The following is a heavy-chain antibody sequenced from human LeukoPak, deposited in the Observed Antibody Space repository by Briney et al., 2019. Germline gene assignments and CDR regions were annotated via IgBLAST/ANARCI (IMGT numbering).Heavy chain of an antibody. D-gene: IGHD3-22*01. CDR2: ISNSDDST. J-gene: IGHJ4*02. CDR1: GFPFSSYA. Sequence: PGESLRLSCAASGFPFSSYAMSWVRQAPGKGLEWVSTISNSDDSTYYADSVKGRFTISRDNSKNTVYLQMDSLRDEDSAVYYCAEARYENSGNYYGYWGQGTLVTVSS. CDR3: AEARYENSGNYYGY. V-gene: IGHV3-23*01.